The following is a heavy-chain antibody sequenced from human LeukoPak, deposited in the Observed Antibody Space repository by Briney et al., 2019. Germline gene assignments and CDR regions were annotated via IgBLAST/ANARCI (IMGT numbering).Heavy chain of an antibody. CDR2: IYYSGST. J-gene: IGHJ5*02. CDR3: ARDYDVLTAYPPTQLFDP. CDR1: GGSFSGYY. Sequence: PSETLSLTCAVYGGSFSGYYWSWIRQPPGKGLEWIGSIYYSGSTYYNPSLKSRVTISVDTSKNQFSLKLNSVTAADTAVYYCARDYDVLTAYPPTQLFDPWGQGTLVTVSS. V-gene: IGHV4-34*01. D-gene: IGHD3-9*01.